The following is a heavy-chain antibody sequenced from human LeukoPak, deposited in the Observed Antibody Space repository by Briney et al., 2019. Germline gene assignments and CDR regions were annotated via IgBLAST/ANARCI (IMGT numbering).Heavy chain of an antibody. D-gene: IGHD3-10*02. Sequence: GGSLRLSRAASGFTFNTYAMSWVRQAPGKGLEWVSAISPSGGITYYEDSVKGRFTISRDNSKNTLYLQMNSLRAEDTAVYYCAKGVNYFVLEYWGQGTLVTISS. J-gene: IGHJ4*02. V-gene: IGHV3-23*01. CDR1: GFTFNTYA. CDR3: AKGVNYFVLEY. CDR2: ISPSGGIT.